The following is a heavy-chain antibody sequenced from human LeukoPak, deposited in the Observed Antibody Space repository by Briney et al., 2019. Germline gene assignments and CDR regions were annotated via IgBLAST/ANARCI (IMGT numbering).Heavy chain of an antibody. J-gene: IGHJ3*02. CDR1: GFTFSSYS. CDR3: ARGSRTRMGDAFDI. Sequence: GGSLRLSCAASGFTFSSYSTNWVRQAPGKGLEWVSSISSSSSYIYYADSVKGRFTISRDNAKNSLYLQMNSLRAEDTAVYYCARGSRTRMGDAFDIWGQGTMVTVSS. D-gene: IGHD1-14*01. CDR2: ISSSSSYI. V-gene: IGHV3-21*01.